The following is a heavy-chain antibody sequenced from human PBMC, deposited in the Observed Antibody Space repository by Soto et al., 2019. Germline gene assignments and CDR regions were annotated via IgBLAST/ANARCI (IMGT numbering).Heavy chain of an antibody. CDR3: ARVYSSSFPVAYYSYGMDV. Sequence: ASVKVSCKASGYTFTSYDINWVRQATGQGLEWMGWMNPNSGNTGYAQKFQGRVTMTRNTSISTAYMELSSLRSEDTAVYYCARVYSSSFPVAYYSYGMDVWGQGTTVTVSS. J-gene: IGHJ6*02. CDR2: MNPNSGNT. D-gene: IGHD6-13*01. CDR1: GYTFTSYD. V-gene: IGHV1-8*01.